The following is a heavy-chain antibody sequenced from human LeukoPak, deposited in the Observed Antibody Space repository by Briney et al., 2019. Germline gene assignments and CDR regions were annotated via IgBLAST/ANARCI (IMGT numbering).Heavy chain of an antibody. CDR3: AREANYYGSGSYFEGTFDY. J-gene: IGHJ4*02. CDR1: GGSVSGYY. Sequence: SETLSLTCTVSGGSVSGYYWNWIRQTPGKGLEWIGYIYYSGSTNYNPSLKSRVTISVDTSKNQFSLKLSSVTAADTAVYYCAREANYYGSGSYFEGTFDYWGQGSLVTVSS. CDR2: IYYSGST. D-gene: IGHD3-10*01. V-gene: IGHV4-59*02.